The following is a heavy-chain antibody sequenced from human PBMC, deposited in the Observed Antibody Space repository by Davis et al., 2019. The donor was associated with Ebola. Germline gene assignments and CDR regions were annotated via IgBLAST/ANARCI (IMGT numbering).Heavy chain of an antibody. J-gene: IGHJ4*02. CDR3: ATCGFCVSTSGFDY. CDR1: GFTFSSSA. Sequence: PGGSLRLSCAASGFTFSSSAMNWVRLPPGKGLVCVSAISGVGYNTYYADSVKGRFTISRENSKNTLYLQMNSLSADDTAVYYCATCGFCVSTSGFDYWGQGTLVTVSS. V-gene: IGHV3-23*01. D-gene: IGHD2-2*01. CDR2: ISGVGYNT.